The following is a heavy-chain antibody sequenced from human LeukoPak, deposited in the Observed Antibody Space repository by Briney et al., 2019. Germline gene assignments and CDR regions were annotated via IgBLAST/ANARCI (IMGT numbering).Heavy chain of an antibody. D-gene: IGHD3-16*02. Sequence: SETLSLTCAVYGGSLSGYCWSWIRQPPGKGLEWIGEINHSGSTNYNPSLKSRVTISVDTSKNQFSLKLSSVTAADTAVYYCARGNYDYVWGSYRPTNWFDPWGQGTLVTVSS. CDR2: INHSGST. CDR3: ARGNYDYVWGSYRPTNWFDP. V-gene: IGHV4-34*01. CDR1: GGSLSGYC. J-gene: IGHJ5*02.